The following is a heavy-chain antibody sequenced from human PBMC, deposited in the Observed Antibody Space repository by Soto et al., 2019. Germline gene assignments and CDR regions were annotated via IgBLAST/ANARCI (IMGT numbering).Heavy chain of an antibody. D-gene: IGHD3-22*01. CDR1: GGTFSSYA. CDR2: IIPIFGTA. V-gene: IGHV1-69*13. J-gene: IGHJ6*02. Sequence: SVKVSCKASGGTFSSYAISWLRQAPGQGLEWMGGIIPIFGTANYAQKFQGRVTITADESTSTAYMELSSLRSEDTAVYYCTYYYDSSGYHYYYYYYGMDVWGQGTTVTVSS. CDR3: TYYYDSSGYHYYYYYYGMDV.